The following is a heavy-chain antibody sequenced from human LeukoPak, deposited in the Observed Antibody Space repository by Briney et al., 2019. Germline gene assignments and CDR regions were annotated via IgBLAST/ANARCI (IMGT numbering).Heavy chain of an antibody. Sequence: PSETLSLTCAVSGGSISGSNWWSWVRQPPGKGLEWIGEIYHSGSTNYNPSLKSRVTISVDKSKNQFSLKLSSVTAADTAVYYCARVGTIYDSSGYYYGGFDYWGQGTLVTVSS. CDR1: GGSISGSNW. CDR3: ARVGTIYDSSGYYYGGFDY. V-gene: IGHV4-4*02. CDR2: IYHSGST. D-gene: IGHD3-22*01. J-gene: IGHJ4*02.